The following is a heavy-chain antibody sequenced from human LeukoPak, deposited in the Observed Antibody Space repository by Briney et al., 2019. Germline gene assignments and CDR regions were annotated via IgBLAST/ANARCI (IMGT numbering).Heavy chain of an antibody. Sequence: GESLKISCKGSGYRFTSYWPGWVRQVPGKGLEWMGIIYPGDSHTIYRPSFQGQVTISADKSISTAYPQWSSLKASGNAMNYCSIGGDSSTSCYRCFDYWRQGTLVSVSS. CDR3: SIGGDSSTSCYRCFDY. CDR1: GYRFTSYW. D-gene: IGHD2-2*02. V-gene: IGHV5-51*01. CDR2: IYPGDSHT. J-gene: IGHJ4*02.